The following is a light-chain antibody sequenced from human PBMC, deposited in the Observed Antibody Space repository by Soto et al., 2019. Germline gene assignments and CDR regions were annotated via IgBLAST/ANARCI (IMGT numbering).Light chain of an antibody. J-gene: IGKJ5*01. V-gene: IGKV3-20*01. CDR1: QTVSITY. CDR2: GAS. Sequence: VLTQSQGTLSFSPGESATLSCRASQTVSITYVTWYQQKPGQAPRLLIFGASKRATGIPDRFSGSGSGRDFTLTISGLEPEDFAVYYCQQYGSSPLISFGQGTRLET. CDR3: QQYGSSPLIS.